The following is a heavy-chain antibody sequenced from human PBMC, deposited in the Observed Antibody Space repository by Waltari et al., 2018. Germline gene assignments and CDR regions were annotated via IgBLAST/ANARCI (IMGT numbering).Heavy chain of an antibody. CDR2: IKQDGSEK. D-gene: IGHD4-17*01. Sequence: EVQLVESGGGLVQPGGSLRLSCAASGFTFSTYWMTWVRQAPGKGLGWVANIKQDGSEKYYVDSVKGRFTISRDNAKNSLYLQMNSLRAEDTAVYYCARGPSRDYLRFGWGQGTLVTVSS. CDR3: ARGPSRDYLRFG. V-gene: IGHV3-7*03. CDR1: GFTFSTYW. J-gene: IGHJ4*02.